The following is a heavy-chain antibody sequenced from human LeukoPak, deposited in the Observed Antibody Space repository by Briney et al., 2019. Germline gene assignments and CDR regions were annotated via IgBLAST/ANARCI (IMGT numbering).Heavy chain of an antibody. CDR2: ISAYNGNT. D-gene: IGHD3-10*01. CDR3: ARVPLTMVRGAWGGWFDP. V-gene: IGHV1-18*01. CDR1: GYTFTSYG. J-gene: IGHJ5*02. Sequence: ASVKVSCKASGYTFTSYGISWVRQAPGQGLEWMGWISAYNGNTNYAQKLQGRVTMTTDTSTSTAYMELRSLRSDDTAVYYCARVPLTMVRGAWGGWFDPWGQGTLVTVSS.